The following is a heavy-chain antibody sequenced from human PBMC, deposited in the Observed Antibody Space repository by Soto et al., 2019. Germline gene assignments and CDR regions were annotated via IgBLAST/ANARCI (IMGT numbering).Heavy chain of an antibody. V-gene: IGHV4-39*01. CDR1: GGSISSSSYY. D-gene: IGHD6-13*01. CDR2: IYYSGST. CDR3: AIGGPGGQQLVRVPDY. J-gene: IGHJ4*02. Sequence: QLQLQESGPGLVKPSETLSLTCTVSGGSISSSSYYWGWIRQPPGKGLEWIGSIYYSGSTYYNPSLKSRVTISVDTSKNQFSLKLSSVTAADTAVYYCAIGGPGGQQLVRVPDYWGQGTLVTVSS.